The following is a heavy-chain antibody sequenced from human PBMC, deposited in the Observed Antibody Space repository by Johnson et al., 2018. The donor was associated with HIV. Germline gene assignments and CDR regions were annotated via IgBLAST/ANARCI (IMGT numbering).Heavy chain of an antibody. CDR2: ISSSGSTI. Sequence: VQLVESGGGVVQPGRSLRLSCAASGFTFSRYAMHWVRQAPGKGLEWVSYISSSGSTIYYADSVKGRFTISRDNAKNSLYLQMNSLRAEDTAVYYCAKDLLADAFDIWGHGAMVIVSS. V-gene: IGHV3-48*03. CDR1: GFTFSRYA. CDR3: AKDLLADAFDI. D-gene: IGHD3-3*02. J-gene: IGHJ3*02.